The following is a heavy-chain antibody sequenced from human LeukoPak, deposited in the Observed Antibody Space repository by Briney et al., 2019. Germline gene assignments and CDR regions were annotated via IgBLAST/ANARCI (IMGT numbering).Heavy chain of an antibody. CDR2: VTAFNENT. D-gene: IGHD3-16*01. J-gene: IGHJ5*02. Sequence: ASVKASCKASGFALTTYNIVWLRQAPGQGLEWLGWVTAFNENTDYSRKVQGRVTMTRDRSTDTAYMELRSLRSDDTAVYYCARGFRGIIRNWFDPWGQGTLVTVFS. CDR1: GFALTTYN. CDR3: ARGFRGIIRNWFDP. V-gene: IGHV1-18*01.